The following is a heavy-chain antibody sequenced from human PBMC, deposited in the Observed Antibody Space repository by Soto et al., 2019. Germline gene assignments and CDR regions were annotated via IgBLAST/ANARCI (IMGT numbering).Heavy chain of an antibody. CDR3: ARAALVPEGLYYYYHGIDV. CDR1: GGSISSGTYY. Sequence: QVQLQESGPGLVKPSQTLSLTCTVSGGSISSGTYYWSWIRQHPGKGLEWIGYIYYSGSTYYNPSLKSRVTISVDTSNNQFSLRLSFVTAADTAVSYCARAALVPEGLYYYYHGIDVWGPGTTVTVSS. V-gene: IGHV4-31*03. J-gene: IGHJ6*02. D-gene: IGHD2-2*01. CDR2: IYYSGST.